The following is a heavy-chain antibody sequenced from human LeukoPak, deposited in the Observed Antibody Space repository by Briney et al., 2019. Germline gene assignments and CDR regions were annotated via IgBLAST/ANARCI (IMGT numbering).Heavy chain of an antibody. Sequence: GGSLRLSCAASGFTVSTNDMSWVRQAPGKGLEWVSVIYRDDTTYYADSVKGRFTISRDNSKNTLYLQMNSLRAEDTAVYYCAREAPPNPRIFDYWGQGTLVTVSS. D-gene: IGHD1-14*01. J-gene: IGHJ4*02. V-gene: IGHV3-53*05. CDR3: AREAPPNPRIFDY. CDR1: GFTVSTND. CDR2: IYRDDTT.